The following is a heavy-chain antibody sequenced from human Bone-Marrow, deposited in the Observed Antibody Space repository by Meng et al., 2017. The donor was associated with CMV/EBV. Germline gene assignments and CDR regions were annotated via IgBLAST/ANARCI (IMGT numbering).Heavy chain of an antibody. CDR1: GFTFSSYW. J-gene: IGHJ6*02. Sequence: GESLKISCAASGFTFSSYWMSWVRQAPGKGLEWVANIKQDGSEKYYVDSVKGRFTIPRDNAKNSLYLQMNSLRAEDTAVYYCARGNAPYGDYLLCGMDVWGQGTTVTVSS. V-gene: IGHV3-7*01. D-gene: IGHD4-17*01. CDR2: IKQDGSEK. CDR3: ARGNAPYGDYLLCGMDV.